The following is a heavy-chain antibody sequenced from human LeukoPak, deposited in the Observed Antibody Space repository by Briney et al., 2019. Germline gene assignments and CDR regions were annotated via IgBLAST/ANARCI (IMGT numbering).Heavy chain of an antibody. D-gene: IGHD6-13*01. CDR3: ARGKQLVPGTYFDYYYYGMDA. CDR1: GFRFSSYG. CDR2: ISSNGGRP. Sequence: GGSLRLSCSASGFRFSSYGMHGVRQVPGKGLECVSGISSNGGRPYYANSVKDRFSIPRDNTTDTLYLQLGSLRGEDMGVYYCARGKQLVPGTYFDYYYYGMDAWGQGTSVTVSS. J-gene: IGHJ6*02. V-gene: IGHV3-64*01.